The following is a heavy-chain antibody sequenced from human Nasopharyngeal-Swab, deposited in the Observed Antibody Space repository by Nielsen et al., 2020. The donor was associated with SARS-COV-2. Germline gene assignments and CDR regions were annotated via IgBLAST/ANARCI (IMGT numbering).Heavy chain of an antibody. Sequence: SETLSLTCAVYGGSFNGYYWSWIRQPPGKGLEWIGEINHSGSTNYNPSLKSRVTISVDTSKNQFSLKLSSVTAADTAVYYCARTGVDSGYGSDYWGQGTLVTVSS. CDR3: ARTGVDSGYGSDY. V-gene: IGHV4-34*01. CDR2: INHSGST. J-gene: IGHJ4*02. D-gene: IGHD5-12*01. CDR1: GGSFNGYY.